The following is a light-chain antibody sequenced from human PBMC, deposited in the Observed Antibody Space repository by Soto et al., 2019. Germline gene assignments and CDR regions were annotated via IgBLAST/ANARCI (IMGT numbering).Light chain of an antibody. CDR2: GAS. CDR1: QSVRSNY. Sequence: EIVLTQSPGTLSLSPGERATLSCRASQSVRSNYLAWYQQKPGQAPRLLIYGASSRATGIPDRFSGSGSGTDFAVTISRLEPADFAVYYCQHYGSSAYTFGQGTTLEIK. CDR3: QHYGSSAYT. V-gene: IGKV3-20*01. J-gene: IGKJ2*01.